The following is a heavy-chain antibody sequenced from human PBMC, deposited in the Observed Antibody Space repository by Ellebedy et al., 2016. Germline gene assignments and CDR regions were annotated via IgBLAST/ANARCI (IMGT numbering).Heavy chain of an antibody. J-gene: IGHJ4*02. CDR2: ISWDSAVI. V-gene: IGHV3-9*01. CDR1: GFTFNDYA. CDR3: AKGTMDYFYH. D-gene: IGHD4/OR15-4a*01. Sequence: GGSLRLSXAGSGFTFNDYALHWVWQAPGKGLEWVSGISWDSAVIGYGGSVKGRFTISKDSAKNYLYLQMNSLRPEDTAFYYCAKGTMDYFYHWGQGTLVTVSS.